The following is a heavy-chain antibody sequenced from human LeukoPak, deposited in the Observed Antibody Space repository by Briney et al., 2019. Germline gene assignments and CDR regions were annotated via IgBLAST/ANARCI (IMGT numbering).Heavy chain of an antibody. J-gene: IGHJ3*02. CDR2: ISIGGTYI. CDR3: TKSRSSWSDDTFDI. CDR1: GFTFSGYG. D-gene: IGHD6-13*01. V-gene: IGHV3-21*01. Sequence: NPGGSLRLSCAASGFTFSGYGMFWVRQAPGKGLGWISSISIGGTYIYYADSVKGRFTISRNNAKNSLYLQMNSLRADDTAVYYCTKSRSSWSDDTFDIWGQGTMVTVSS.